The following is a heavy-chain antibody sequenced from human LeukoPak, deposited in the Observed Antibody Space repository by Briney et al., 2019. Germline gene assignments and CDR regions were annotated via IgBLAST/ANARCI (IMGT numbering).Heavy chain of an antibody. D-gene: IGHD3-22*01. CDR3: ARVLGVRFDSSGYPDY. J-gene: IGHJ4*02. CDR1: GGSISSYY. CDR2: IYYSGST. V-gene: IGHV4-59*01. Sequence: SETLSLTCTVSGGSISSYYWSWIRQPPGKGLEWIGYIYYSGSTNYNPSLKSRVTISVDTSKNQFSLKLSSVTAADTAVYYCARVLGVRFDSSGYPDYWGQGTLVPVSS.